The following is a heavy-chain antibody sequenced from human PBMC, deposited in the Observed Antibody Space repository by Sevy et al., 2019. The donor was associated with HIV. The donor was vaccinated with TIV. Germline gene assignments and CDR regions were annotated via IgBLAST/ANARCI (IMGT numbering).Heavy chain of an antibody. Sequence: GGSLRLSCAASGFTFSSYAMIWVRQAPGKGLEWVSAISGSGGSTYYADSVKGRFTISRDNSKNTLYLQMNSLRAEDTAVYYCAKDGAEDIVVVVAATSSYYGMDVWGQGTTVTVSS. CDR1: GFTFSSYA. CDR3: AKDGAEDIVVVVAATSSYYGMDV. J-gene: IGHJ6*02. D-gene: IGHD2-15*01. V-gene: IGHV3-23*01. CDR2: ISGSGGST.